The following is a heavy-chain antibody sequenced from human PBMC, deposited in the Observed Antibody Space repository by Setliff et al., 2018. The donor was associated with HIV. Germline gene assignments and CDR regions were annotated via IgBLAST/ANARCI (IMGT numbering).Heavy chain of an antibody. Sequence: GGSLRLSCAASGFTFTSYAMHWVRQTPEKGLEWVSAVSPSSIVTYYADSVKGRFTVSRDDSKNMLFLQMNSLGPEDTAIYYCAKPTSGLYPRAFDLWGQGTMVTVSS. CDR1: GFTFTSYA. CDR3: AKPTSGLYPRAFDL. CDR2: VSPSSIVT. V-gene: IGHV3-23*01. D-gene: IGHD1-26*01. J-gene: IGHJ3*01.